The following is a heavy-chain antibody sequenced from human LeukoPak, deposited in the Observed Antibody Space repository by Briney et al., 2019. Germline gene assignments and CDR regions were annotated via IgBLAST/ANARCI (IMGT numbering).Heavy chain of an antibody. CDR3: AKGGWSVCSGGSCYSHDAFDI. CDR2: ISGSGGNT. J-gene: IGHJ3*02. V-gene: IGHV3-23*01. D-gene: IGHD2-15*01. Sequence: GGSLRLSCAASGFTFSSYAMSWVRQAPGKGLEWVSGISGSGGNTYYAGSVKGRFTISRDNSKTTLYLQMNSLRAEDTAVYYCAKGGWSVCSGGSCYSHDAFDIWGQGTMVTVSS. CDR1: GFTFSSYA.